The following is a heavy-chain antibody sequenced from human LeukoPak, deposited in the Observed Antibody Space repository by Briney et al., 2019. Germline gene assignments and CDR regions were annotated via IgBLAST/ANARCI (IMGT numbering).Heavy chain of an antibody. CDR1: GGSISSYY. D-gene: IGHD3-10*01. V-gene: IGHV4-4*07. J-gene: IGHJ6*03. CDR2: IYTSGST. CDR3: ARDVELGSGSYYSPYYYYYMDV. Sequence: PSETLSLTCTVSGGSISSYYWSWIRQPAGKGLEWIGRIYTSGSTNYNPSLKSRVTISVGTSKNQFSLKLSSVTAADTAVYYCARDVELGSGSYYSPYYYYYMDVWGKGTTVTVSS.